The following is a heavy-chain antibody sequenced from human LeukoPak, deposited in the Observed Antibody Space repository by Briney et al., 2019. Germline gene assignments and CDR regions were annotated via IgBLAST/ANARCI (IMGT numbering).Heavy chain of an antibody. J-gene: IGHJ4*02. CDR2: IKQDGSEK. V-gene: IGHV3-7*01. CDR1: GFTFSNYS. Sequence: GGSLRLSCAASGFTFSNYSMTWVRQVPGKGLEWVANIKQDGSEKYYVDSVKGRFTISRDNGKKSLYLQMNNLRAEDTAVYYCVRDGGDYGDYWGQGPLVTVSS. CDR3: VRDGGDYGDY. D-gene: IGHD4-17*01.